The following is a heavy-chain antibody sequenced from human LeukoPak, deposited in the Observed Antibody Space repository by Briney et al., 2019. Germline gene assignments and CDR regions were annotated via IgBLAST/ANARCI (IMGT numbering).Heavy chain of an antibody. V-gene: IGHV3-7*04. D-gene: IGHD2-21*01. CDR1: GFNFSDSR. CDR3: VRGDWYFES. CDR2: VNRDGTEK. Sequence: GGSLRLSCVTSGFNFSDSRMTWVRQAPGKGLQWVANVNRDGTEKHFLDSVEGRFTISRDNAKKSLYLQMSSLRPQDTAVYFCVRGDWYFESWGQGILVTVSS. J-gene: IGHJ4*02.